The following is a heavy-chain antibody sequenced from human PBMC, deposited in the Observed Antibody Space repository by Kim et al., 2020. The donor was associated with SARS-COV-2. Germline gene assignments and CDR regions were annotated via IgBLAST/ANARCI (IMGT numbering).Heavy chain of an antibody. CDR3: AKDGGYDYFDY. J-gene: IGHJ4*02. CDR1: GFTFDDYS. V-gene: IGHV3-9*01. Sequence: GGSLRLSCAASGFTFDDYSMHWVRQAPGKGLEWVSGISWNSGSIGYADSVKGRFTISRDNAKNSLYLQMNSLRAEYTALYYCAKDGGYDYFDYWGQGTLVTVSS. D-gene: IGHD5-12*01. CDR2: ISWNSGSI.